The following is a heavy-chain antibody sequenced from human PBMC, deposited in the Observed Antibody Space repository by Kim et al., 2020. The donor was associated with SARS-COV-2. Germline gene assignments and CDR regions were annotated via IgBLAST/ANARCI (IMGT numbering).Heavy chain of an antibody. CDR2: IIPIFGTA. D-gene: IGHD2-15*01. CDR1: GDTFNSHA. Sequence: SVKVSCKASGDTFNSHAISWVRQAPGQRLEWMGGIIPIFGTAKYAQRFQDRVTFTADESTTTAYMELSSLRFDDTAVYFCARMYCGGGTCYSGSYFYYGMDLWGQGTTVTVSS. J-gene: IGHJ6*02. V-gene: IGHV1-69*13. CDR3: ARMYCGGGTCYSGSYFYYGMDL.